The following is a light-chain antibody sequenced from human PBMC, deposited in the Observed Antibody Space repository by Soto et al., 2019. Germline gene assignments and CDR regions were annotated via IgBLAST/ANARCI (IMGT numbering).Light chain of an antibody. CDR1: SSDVGAYNY. CDR2: EVS. Sequence: QSVLTQPASVSGSPGQSITISCTGTSSDVGAYNYVSWFQQHPGKAPTLIISEVSNRPSGVSNSFSGSKSGNAASLTISGLQAEDEADYFCFSFTTDWTHVFGNGTKVTVL. CDR3: FSFTTDWTHV. V-gene: IGLV2-14*01. J-gene: IGLJ1*01.